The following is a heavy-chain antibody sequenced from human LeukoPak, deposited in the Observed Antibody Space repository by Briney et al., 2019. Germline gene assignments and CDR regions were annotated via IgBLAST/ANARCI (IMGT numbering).Heavy chain of an antibody. V-gene: IGHV3-23*01. Sequence: HPGGSLRLSYAASGVTFSNFAMHWVRQAPGKGLEWVSAISASGGKTYYADSAKGRFTISRDNSKNTLYLQVDSLRAEDTAVYYCEAAASGNYELDYWGQGTLVTVSS. D-gene: IGHD1-26*01. J-gene: IGHJ4*02. CDR3: EAAASGNYELDY. CDR1: GVTFSNFA. CDR2: ISASGGKT.